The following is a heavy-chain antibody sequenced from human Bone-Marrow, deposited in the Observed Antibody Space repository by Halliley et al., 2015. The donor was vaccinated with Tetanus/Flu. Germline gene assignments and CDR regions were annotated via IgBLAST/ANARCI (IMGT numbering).Heavy chain of an antibody. Sequence: PGKGLEWMGIVYPGDSDPRYSPSFQGQVTISADKSISTAYLQWSSLKASDSAMYYCARVPTGWGQGTLVTVSS. V-gene: IGHV5-51*01. J-gene: IGHJ4*02. CDR3: ARVPTG. D-gene: IGHD7-27*01. CDR2: VYPGDSDP.